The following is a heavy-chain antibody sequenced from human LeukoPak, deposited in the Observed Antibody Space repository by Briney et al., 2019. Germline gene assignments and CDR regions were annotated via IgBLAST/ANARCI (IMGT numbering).Heavy chain of an antibody. J-gene: IGHJ5*02. D-gene: IGHD3-22*01. CDR2: INGSGGRT. CDR1: GFTFSSYA. V-gene: IGHV3-23*01. CDR3: ARDYDSSGYYPPNWFDP. Sequence: GGSLRLSCAASGFTFSSYAMTWVRQAPGKGLEWVSGINGSGGRTYYAVSVKGRFTISRDNSKNTLYLQMNSLRAEDTAVYYCARDYDSSGYYPPNWFDPWGQGTLVTVSS.